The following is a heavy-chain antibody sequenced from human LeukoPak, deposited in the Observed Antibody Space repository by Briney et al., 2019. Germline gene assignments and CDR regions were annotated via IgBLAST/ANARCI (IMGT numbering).Heavy chain of an antibody. D-gene: IGHD5-18*01. CDR2: ISGSGGST. V-gene: IGHV3-23*01. J-gene: IGHJ4*02. Sequence: PGGSLRLSCAASGFTFSSYAVSWVRQAPGKGLEWVSAISGSGGSTYYADSVKGRFTISRDNSKNTLYLQMNSLRAEDAAVYYCARQKGIQLWLYYFDYWGQGTLVTVSS. CDR3: ARQKGIQLWLYYFDY. CDR1: GFTFSSYA.